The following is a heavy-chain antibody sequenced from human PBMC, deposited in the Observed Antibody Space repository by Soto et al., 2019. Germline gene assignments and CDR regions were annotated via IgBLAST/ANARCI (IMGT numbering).Heavy chain of an antibody. V-gene: IGHV3-23*01. CDR3: AKDFLTDWGQDYYYGMDV. D-gene: IGHD7-27*01. CDR2: ISGSGDST. CDR1: GFTLSDYA. J-gene: IGHJ6*02. Sequence: EVQVLESGGGFVQPGGSLRLSCAASGFTLSDYAMTWVRQGPGKGLEWVSAISGSGDSTYYTDSVKGRFTISRDNSKNTLYLEMNGLRAEDTAVYYCAKDFLTDWGQDYYYGMDVWGQGTTVTVSS.